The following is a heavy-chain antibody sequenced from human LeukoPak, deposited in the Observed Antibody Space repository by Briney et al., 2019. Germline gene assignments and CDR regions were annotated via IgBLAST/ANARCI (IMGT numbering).Heavy chain of an antibody. CDR2: IYDSGST. Sequence: SETLSLTCTVSGGSISSFQWSWIRQPPGKGLEHIGNIYDSGSTYYSPSLKSRVTISVDTSKNQFSLKLSSVTAADTAVYYCARTYSGRSYYFDCWGQGTLVTVSS. CDR3: ARTYSGRSYYFDC. D-gene: IGHD1-26*01. CDR1: GGSISSFQ. J-gene: IGHJ4*02. V-gene: IGHV4-59*01.